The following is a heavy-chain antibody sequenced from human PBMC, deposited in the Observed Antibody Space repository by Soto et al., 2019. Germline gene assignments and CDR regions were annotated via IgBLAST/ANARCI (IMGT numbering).Heavy chain of an antibody. J-gene: IGHJ4*02. CDR1: GYTFSNYC. D-gene: IGHD3-10*01. CDR3: ARDRASGSYYLGY. Sequence: ASVKVSCKASGYTFSNYCITWVRQAPGQGREWMGWISAYNDNTNYAQFLQGRVTMTTETSTSTAYMELRSLRSDDTAVYYCARDRASGSYYLGYWGQGTLVTVSS. CDR2: ISAYNDNT. V-gene: IGHV1-18*01.